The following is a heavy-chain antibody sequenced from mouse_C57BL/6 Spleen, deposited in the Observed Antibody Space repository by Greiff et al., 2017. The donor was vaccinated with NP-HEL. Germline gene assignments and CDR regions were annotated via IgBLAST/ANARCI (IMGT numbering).Heavy chain of an antibody. D-gene: IGHD2-4*01. CDR2: IHPNSGST. Sequence: QVQLQQPGAELVKPGASVKLSCKASGYTFTSYWMHWVKQRPGQGLEWIGMIHPNSGSTNYNEKFKSKATLTVDKSSSTAYMQLSSLTSEDSAVYYCARSYDYDVDYVDYWGQGTTLTVSS. J-gene: IGHJ2*01. CDR1: GYTFTSYW. CDR3: ARSYDYDVDYVDY. V-gene: IGHV1-64*01.